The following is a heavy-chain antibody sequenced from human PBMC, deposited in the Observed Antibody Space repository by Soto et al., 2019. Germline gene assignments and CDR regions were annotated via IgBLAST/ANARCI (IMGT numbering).Heavy chain of an antibody. CDR2: IRSKANSYAT. CDR1: GFTFSGSA. D-gene: IGHD3-16*01. J-gene: IGHJ4*02. V-gene: IGHV3-73*02. CDR3: TITYYDYVSKRYYFDY. Sequence: EVQLVESGGGLVQPGGSLKLSCAASGFTFSGSAMHWVRQASGKGLEWVGRIRSKANSYATAYAASVQGRFTISRDDSKNTAYLQMNSLKTEDTAVYYCTITYYDYVSKRYYFDYWGQGTLVTVSS.